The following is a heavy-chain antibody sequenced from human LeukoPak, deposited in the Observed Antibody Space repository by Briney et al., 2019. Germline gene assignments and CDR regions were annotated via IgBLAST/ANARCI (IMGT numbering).Heavy chain of an antibody. V-gene: IGHV1-2*02. J-gene: IGHJ5*02. CDR1: GYTFTGYY. D-gene: IGHD3-22*01. Sequence: APVKVSCKASGYTFTGYYMHWVRQAPGQGLEWMGWINPNSGGTDYAQKFQGRVTMTRDTSISTAYMEVSRLRSDDTAVYYCARDYYDSSGYSRFDPWGQGTLVTVSS. CDR3: ARDYYDSSGYSRFDP. CDR2: INPNSGGT.